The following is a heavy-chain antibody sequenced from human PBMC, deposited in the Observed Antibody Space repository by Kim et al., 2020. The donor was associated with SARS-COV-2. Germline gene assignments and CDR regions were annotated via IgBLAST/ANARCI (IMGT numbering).Heavy chain of an antibody. V-gene: IGHV4-34*01. Sequence: SETLSLTCVVYGGSFSGYYWSWIRQPPGKGLEWIGEINHSGSTNYNPSLKSRVTISVDTSKNQFSLKLSSVTAADTAVYYCARGKISGTTHLDLWGRGTLVTVSS. J-gene: IGHJ2*01. D-gene: IGHD1-20*01. CDR1: GGSFSGYY. CDR3: ARGKISGTTHLDL. CDR2: INHSGST.